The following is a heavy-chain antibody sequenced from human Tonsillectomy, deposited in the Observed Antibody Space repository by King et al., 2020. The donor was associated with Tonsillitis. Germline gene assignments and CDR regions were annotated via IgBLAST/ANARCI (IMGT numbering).Heavy chain of an antibody. CDR2: ISAYNGNT. CDR1: GYTFTSYG. V-gene: IGHV1-18*01. CDR3: ARVEVVGEGGYSGYDNRYYYYGMDV. J-gene: IGHJ6*02. D-gene: IGHD5-12*01. Sequence: QLVQSGAEVKKPGASVKVSCKASGYTFTSYGISWVRQAPGQGLEWMGWISAYNGNTEYAQEFQGRVTMTTDTSTSTAYMELRSLRSDDTAVYYCARVEVVGEGGYSGYDNRYYYYGMDVWGQGTTVTVSS.